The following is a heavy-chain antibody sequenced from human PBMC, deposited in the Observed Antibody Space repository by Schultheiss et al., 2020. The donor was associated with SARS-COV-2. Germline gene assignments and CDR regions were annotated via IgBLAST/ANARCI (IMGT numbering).Heavy chain of an antibody. D-gene: IGHD5-18*01. CDR2: IIPSSGTT. J-gene: IGHJ3*02. Sequence: SVKVSCKTSGGTFMTYAMNWVRQAPGQGVEWLGGIIPSSGTTKYAQKFQDRLLITADESTSTAYMELSSLRSEDTAVYYCAKNGGYSYGYAFDIWGQGTMVTVSS. CDR3: AKNGGYSYGYAFDI. V-gene: IGHV1-69*13. CDR1: GGTFMTYA.